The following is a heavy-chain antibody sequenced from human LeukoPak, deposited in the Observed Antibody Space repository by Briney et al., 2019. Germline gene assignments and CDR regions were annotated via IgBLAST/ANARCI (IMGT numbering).Heavy chain of an antibody. V-gene: IGHV3-23*01. D-gene: IGHD3-10*01. CDR2: INGSGGST. CDR3: AKTNSGSYYSDYFDY. J-gene: IGHJ4*02. Sequence: GGSLRLSCAACGLTFSSYAMSWVRQAPGKGLDWVSAINGSGGSTYYADSVEGRFTISRDNSKNTLSLQMNSIRAENTAVYYSAKTNSGSYYSDYFDYWGQGTLVTVSS. CDR1: GLTFSSYA.